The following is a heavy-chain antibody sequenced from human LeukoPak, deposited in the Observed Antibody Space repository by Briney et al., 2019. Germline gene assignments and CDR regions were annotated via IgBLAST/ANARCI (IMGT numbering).Heavy chain of an antibody. CDR2: IDMSATTI. D-gene: IGHD6-13*01. V-gene: IGHV3-11*01. CDR3: AKDILAAGLFFGY. J-gene: IGHJ4*02. CDR1: GFTFSDYY. Sequence: GGSLRLSCAASGFTFSDYYMGWIRQAPGKGLEWVSYIDMSATTIYYADSVKGRFTISRDNAKNSLFLQMNSLRAEDTAVYYCAKDILAAGLFFGYWGQGALVTVSS.